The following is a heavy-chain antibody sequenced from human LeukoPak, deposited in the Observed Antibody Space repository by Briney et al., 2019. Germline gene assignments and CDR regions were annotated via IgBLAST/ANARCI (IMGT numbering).Heavy chain of an antibody. CDR3: ARAKGGEWDLLYAFDI. CDR2: ISAYNGNT. J-gene: IGHJ3*02. CDR1: GYTFTSYG. Sequence: ASVKVSCKASGYTFTSYGISWVRQAPGQGLEWMGWISAYNGNTNYAQKLQGRVTMTTDTSTSTAYMELRSLRSDDTAVYYCARAKGGEWDLLYAFDIWGQGTMVTVSS. V-gene: IGHV1-18*01. D-gene: IGHD1-26*01.